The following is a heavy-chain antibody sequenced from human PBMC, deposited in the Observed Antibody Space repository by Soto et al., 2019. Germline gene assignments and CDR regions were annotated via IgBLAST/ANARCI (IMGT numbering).Heavy chain of an antibody. CDR3: AKRKTVFGVADRASIDY. CDR1: GFTFNNYG. D-gene: IGHD3-3*01. CDR2: ISYNGFNT. Sequence: PGGSLRLSCAASGFTFNNYGMHWVRQAPGKGLEWVAMISYNGFNTNYADSVKGRFTISRDNSKNTLYLQMNSLRHEDTAMYYCAKRKTVFGVADRASIDYWGQVTVVTV. V-gene: IGHV3-30*18. J-gene: IGHJ4*02.